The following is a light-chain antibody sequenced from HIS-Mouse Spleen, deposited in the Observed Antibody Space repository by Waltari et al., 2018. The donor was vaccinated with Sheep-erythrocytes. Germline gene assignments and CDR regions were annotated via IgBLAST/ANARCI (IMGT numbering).Light chain of an antibody. CDR1: SSDVGSYNL. CDR2: EGS. V-gene: IGLV2-23*01. J-gene: IGLJ3*02. Sequence: QSALTQPASVSGSPGQSITISCTGTSSDVGSYNLVSWYQQHPGKAPKLMIYEGSKRPSGVSNRVSGSKSGNTASLTISGLQAEDEADYYCCSYAGSFWVFGGVTKLTVL. CDR3: CSYAGSFWV.